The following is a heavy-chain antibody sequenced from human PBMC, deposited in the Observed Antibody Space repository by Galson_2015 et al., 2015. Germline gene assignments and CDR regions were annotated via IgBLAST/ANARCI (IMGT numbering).Heavy chain of an antibody. CDR3: ARDLGPLGVVVAANRHGFDY. Sequence: SVKVSCKASGYTFTSYAMNWVRQAPGQGLEWMGWINTNTGNPTYAQGFTGRFVFSLDTSVSTAYLQISSLKAEDTAVYYCARDLGPLGVVVAANRHGFDYWGQGTLVTVSS. CDR2: INTNTGNP. J-gene: IGHJ4*02. V-gene: IGHV7-4-1*02. CDR1: GYTFTSYA. D-gene: IGHD2-15*01.